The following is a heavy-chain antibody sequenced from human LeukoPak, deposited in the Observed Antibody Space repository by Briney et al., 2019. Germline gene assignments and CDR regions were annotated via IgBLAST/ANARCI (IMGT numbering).Heavy chain of an antibody. J-gene: IGHJ4*02. Sequence: ASVNVSCTASGYTFSNYGIIWVRQAPGQGLEWMGWITSYNGNTNYAQNLQGRVTMTTDTSTSTVYMELRSLRSDDTAVYYCARARGPLREATDYWGQGTLVTVSS. CDR1: GYTFSNYG. D-gene: IGHD3-10*01. V-gene: IGHV1-18*01. CDR2: ITSYNGNT. CDR3: ARARGPLREATDY.